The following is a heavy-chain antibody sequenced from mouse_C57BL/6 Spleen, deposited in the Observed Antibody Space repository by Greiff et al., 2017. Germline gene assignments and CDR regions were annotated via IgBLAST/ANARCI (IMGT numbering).Heavy chain of an antibody. CDR2: IDPETGGT. CDR1: GYTFTDYE. D-gene: IGHD2-1*01. Sequence: VKLQQSGAELVRPGASVTLSCKASGYTFTDYEMHWVKQTPVHGLEWIGAIDPETGGTAYNQKFKGKAILTADKSSSTAYMELRSLTSEDSAVYYCTKLYYGNYDYWGQGTTLTVSS. J-gene: IGHJ2*01. CDR3: TKLYYGNYDY. V-gene: IGHV1-15*01.